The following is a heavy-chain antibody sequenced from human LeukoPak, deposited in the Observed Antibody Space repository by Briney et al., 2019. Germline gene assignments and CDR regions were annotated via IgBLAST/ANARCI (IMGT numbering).Heavy chain of an antibody. D-gene: IGHD5-18*01. V-gene: IGHV1-46*02. J-gene: IGHJ4*02. CDR3: ARGYTYGDY. CDR2: INPSSGST. Sequence: ASVKVSCKSSGYTFNSYYMHWVRQPPGQGLEWMGIINPSSGSTSYAQNFQGRVTMTRDTSSSTVYMELSSLRSEDTVVYYCARGYTYGDYWGQGTLVTVSS. CDR1: GYTFNSYY.